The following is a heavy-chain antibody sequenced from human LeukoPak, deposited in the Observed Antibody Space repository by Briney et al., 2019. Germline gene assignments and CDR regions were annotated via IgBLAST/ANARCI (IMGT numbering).Heavy chain of an antibody. J-gene: IGHJ4*02. CDR3: AKDPSDSSGYYYSY. V-gene: IGHV3-74*01. CDR1: GFTFSSYW. Sequence: PGGSLRLSCAASGFTFSSYWMHWVRHAPGKGLVWVSRINSDGSSTSYADSVKGRFTISRDNAKNTLYLQMNSLRAEDTAVYYCAKDPSDSSGYYYSYWGQGTLVTVSS. CDR2: INSDGSST. D-gene: IGHD3-22*01.